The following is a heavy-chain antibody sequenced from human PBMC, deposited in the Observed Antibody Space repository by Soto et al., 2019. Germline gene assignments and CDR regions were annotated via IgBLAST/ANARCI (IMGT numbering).Heavy chain of an antibody. CDR3: ARVRQGCSANNCYFDP. Sequence: SETLSLTCTVSGVSVNSGDYYWSWIRHPPGKGLEWIGYFYYSGITNYNPSLKSRVTISADTSKNQFSLKLRSVTAADAAVYYCARVRQGCSANNCYFDPWGQGTQVTVSS. J-gene: IGHJ5*01. CDR1: GVSVNSGDYY. CDR2: FYYSGIT. D-gene: IGHD1-1*01. V-gene: IGHV4-61*08.